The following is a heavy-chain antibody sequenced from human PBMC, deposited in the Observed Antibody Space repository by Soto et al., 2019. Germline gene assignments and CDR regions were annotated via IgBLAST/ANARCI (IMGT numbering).Heavy chain of an antibody. V-gene: IGHV3-21*01. CDR1: GFTLSSYS. J-gene: IGHJ4*02. Sequence: GGSLRLSCAASGFTLSSYSMNWVRQAPGKGLEWVSSVSSNSRYIYYADSVKGRFTISRDNAKNSLYLQMNSLRAEDTAVYYCARDFCPGPTCYDLWGQGGLVTVSS. CDR3: ARDFCPGPTCYDL. CDR2: VSSNSRYI. D-gene: IGHD2-2*01.